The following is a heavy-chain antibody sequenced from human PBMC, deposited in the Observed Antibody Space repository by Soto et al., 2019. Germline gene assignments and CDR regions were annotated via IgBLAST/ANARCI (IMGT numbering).Heavy chain of an antibody. V-gene: IGHV1-8*01. CDR2: MNPNSGNT. J-gene: IGHJ4*02. CDR3: ARGFGSGWSFFGFDY. Sequence: ASVKVSCKASGYPFTRFVIHWVRQATGQGLEWMGWMNPNSGNTGYAQKFQGRVTMTRNTSISTAYMELSSLRSEDTAVYYCARGFGSGWSFFGFDYWGQGTLVTVSS. D-gene: IGHD6-19*01. CDR1: GYPFTRFV.